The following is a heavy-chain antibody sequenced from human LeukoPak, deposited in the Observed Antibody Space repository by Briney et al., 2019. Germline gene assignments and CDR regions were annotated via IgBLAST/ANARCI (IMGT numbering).Heavy chain of an antibody. CDR2: INPDSGDT. CDR1: EYTFSVYH. J-gene: IGHJ2*01. Sequence: GASVKVSCKASEYTFSVYHIHWVRQAPGQGLEWMAWINPDSGDTNYAQKFQGRVTMTRDTSISTAYMEVSSLRSDDTAVYYCARQDNYYDSSGYTPYWYFDLWGRGTLVTVSS. CDR3: ARQDNYYDSSGYTPYWYFDL. D-gene: IGHD3-22*01. V-gene: IGHV1-2*02.